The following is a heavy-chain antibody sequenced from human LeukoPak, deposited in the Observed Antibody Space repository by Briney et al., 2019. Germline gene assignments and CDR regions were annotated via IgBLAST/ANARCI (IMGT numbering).Heavy chain of an antibody. CDR1: GFTFSSYG. CDR2: IRYDGSNK. Sequence: GGSLRLSCAASGFTFSSYGMHWVRQAPGKGLEWVAFIRYDGSNKYYADSVKGRFTISRDNSKNTLYLQMNSLRAEDTAVYYCAKVYYDSSGYYLDYWGQGTLVTVSS. D-gene: IGHD3-22*01. J-gene: IGHJ4*02. V-gene: IGHV3-30*02. CDR3: AKVYYDSSGYYLDY.